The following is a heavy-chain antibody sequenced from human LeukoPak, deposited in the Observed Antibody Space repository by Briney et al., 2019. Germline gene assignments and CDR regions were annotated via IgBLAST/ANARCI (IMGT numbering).Heavy chain of an antibody. CDR2: IYSGGST. V-gene: IGHV3-53*01. Sequence: GGSLRLSCAASGFTVSSNYMSWVRQAPGKGLEWVSVIYSGGSTYYADSVKGRFTISRDNSKNTLYLQMNSLRAEDTAVYYCAKGKVVRGVTPFDYWGQGTLVTVSS. CDR3: AKGKVVRGVTPFDY. D-gene: IGHD3-10*01. J-gene: IGHJ4*02. CDR1: GFTVSSNY.